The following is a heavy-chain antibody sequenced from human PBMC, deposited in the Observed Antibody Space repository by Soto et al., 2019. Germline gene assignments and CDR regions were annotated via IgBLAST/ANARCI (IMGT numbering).Heavy chain of an antibody. V-gene: IGHV3-23*01. Sequence: EVQLLESGGGLVQPGGSLRLPCEASGFTFGPYPLKWLPKAPGRGLECVSFISGSGRTTYYADSVKGRFTVSRDNSKNTMYLQMNSLRAEDTALYYCAKFRGPSYSYYYMDVWGKGTTVTVSS. CDR2: ISGSGRTT. CDR3: AKFRGPSYSYYYMDV. CDR1: GFTFGPYP. D-gene: IGHD3-16*01. J-gene: IGHJ6*03.